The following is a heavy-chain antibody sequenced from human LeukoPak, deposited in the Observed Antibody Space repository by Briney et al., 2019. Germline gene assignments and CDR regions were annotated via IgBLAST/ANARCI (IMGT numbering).Heavy chain of an antibody. J-gene: IGHJ6*02. D-gene: IGHD2-2*02. CDR2: INPNSGGT. V-gene: IGHV1-2*02. Sequence: ASVKVSCKASGYTFTGYYMHWVRQAPGQGLEWMGWINPNSGGTNYAQKFQGRVTMTRDTSISTAYMELSRLRSDDTAVYYCARGGRGLPYGGYYYYGMDVWGQGTTVTVSS. CDR3: ARGGRGLPYGGYYYYGMDV. CDR1: GYTFTGYY.